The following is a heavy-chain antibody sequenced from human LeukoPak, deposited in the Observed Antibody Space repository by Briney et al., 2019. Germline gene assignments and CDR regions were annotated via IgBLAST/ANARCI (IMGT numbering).Heavy chain of an antibody. D-gene: IGHD1-26*01. CDR1: GGSISSTGYY. CDR2: ISYSGSP. Sequence: KASETLSLTCTVSGGSISSTGYYWGWIRQPPGKGLAWIGNISYSGSPYYNPSLKSRVTISVDASKNQLSLKLSSVTAADTAVYYCASGAYSGSYPFDYWGQGTLVTVSS. V-gene: IGHV4-39*07. J-gene: IGHJ4*02. CDR3: ASGAYSGSYPFDY.